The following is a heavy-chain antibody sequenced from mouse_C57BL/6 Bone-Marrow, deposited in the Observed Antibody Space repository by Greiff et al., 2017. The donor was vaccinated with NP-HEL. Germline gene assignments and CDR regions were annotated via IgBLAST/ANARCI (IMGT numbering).Heavy chain of an antibody. CDR2: ISNGGGST. CDR3: ARHGTTVSFDY. V-gene: IGHV5-12*01. CDR1: GFTFSDYY. Sequence: EVMLVESGGGLVQPGGSLKLSCAASGFTFSDYYMYWVRQTPEKRLEWVAYISNGGGSTYYLDTVKGRFTISRDNAKNTLYLQMSRLKSEDTAMYYCARHGTTVSFDYWGQGTTLTVSS. D-gene: IGHD1-1*01. J-gene: IGHJ2*01.